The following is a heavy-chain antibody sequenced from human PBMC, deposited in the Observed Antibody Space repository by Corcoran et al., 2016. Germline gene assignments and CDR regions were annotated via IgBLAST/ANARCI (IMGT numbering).Heavy chain of an antibody. Sequence: QVQLVQSGAEVKKPGASVKVSCKASGYTFTSYYMHWVRQAPGQGLEWMGIINPSGGSTSYAQKFQGRVTMTRDTSTSTVYMELSSLRSEDTAVYYCARDVWGYCTNGVYQSGDYYYYGMDVWGQGTTVTVSS. V-gene: IGHV1-46*01. CDR3: ARDVWGYCTNGVYQSGDYYYYGMDV. CDR2: INPSGGST. J-gene: IGHJ6*02. D-gene: IGHD2-8*01. CDR1: GYTFTSYY.